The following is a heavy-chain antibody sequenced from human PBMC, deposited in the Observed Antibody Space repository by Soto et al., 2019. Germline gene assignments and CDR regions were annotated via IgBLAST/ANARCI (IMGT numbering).Heavy chain of an antibody. J-gene: IGHJ4*02. Sequence: QVQLVQSGAEVKKPGASLKVSCKASGYTFTSYDINWVRQATGQGLEWMGWMNPNSGNTGYAQKFQCRVTMTSNTAIRTAYMELSSLRSEDPAVYYCARRGFGSGSFNDYWGQGTLVTVSS. CDR1: GYTFTSYD. CDR2: MNPNSGNT. CDR3: ARRGFGSGSFNDY. V-gene: IGHV1-8*01. D-gene: IGHD3-10*01.